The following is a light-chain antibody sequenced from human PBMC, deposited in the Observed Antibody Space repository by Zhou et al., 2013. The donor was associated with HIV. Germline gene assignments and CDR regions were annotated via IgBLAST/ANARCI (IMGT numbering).Light chain of an antibody. CDR1: QRVNNNY. CDR3: QQRET. Sequence: EIVLTQSPGTLSLSPGERATLSCRASQRVNNNYLAWYQQKPGQAPRLLIYDASTRANGIPARFSGSGSGTDFTLIISSLEPEDFAVYYCQQRETFGPGTKVDIK. CDR2: DAS. V-gene: IGKV3D-20*02. J-gene: IGKJ3*01.